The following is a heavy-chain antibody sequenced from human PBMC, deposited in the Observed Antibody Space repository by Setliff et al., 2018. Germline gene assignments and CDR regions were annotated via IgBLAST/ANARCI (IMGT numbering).Heavy chain of an antibody. CDR1: GASIMNYY. Sequence: PSETLSLTFTISGASIMNYYWSWIRQPAGRGLEWIGRMSTTGTTTGTSSYNPSLQGRVAMSVDMSKNLFFLKISSLTTMDTAVYYCVRVGREYGDSGGFDAFSVWGQGREVTVSS. J-gene: IGHJ3*01. V-gene: IGHV4-4*07. D-gene: IGHD4-17*01. CDR3: VRVGREYGDSGGFDAFSV. CDR2: MSTTGTT.